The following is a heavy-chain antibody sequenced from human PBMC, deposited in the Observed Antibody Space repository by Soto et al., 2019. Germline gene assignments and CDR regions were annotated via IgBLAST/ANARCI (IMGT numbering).Heavy chain of an antibody. Sequence: SETLSLTCAVSGGSISSSNWWSWVRQPPGKGLEWIGEIYHSGSTNYNPSLKSRVTISVDKSKNQFSLKLSSVTAADTAVYYCARDLGTYGDSHLRKGMDVRGQGTTVTVS. D-gene: IGHD4-17*01. CDR2: IYHSGST. CDR1: GGSISSSNW. CDR3: ARDLGTYGDSHLRKGMDV. J-gene: IGHJ6*02. V-gene: IGHV4-4*02.